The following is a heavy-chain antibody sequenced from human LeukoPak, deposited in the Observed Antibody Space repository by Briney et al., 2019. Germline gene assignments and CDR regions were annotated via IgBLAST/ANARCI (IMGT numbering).Heavy chain of an antibody. V-gene: IGHV4-59*01. J-gene: IGHJ4*02. CDR1: GGSISSYY. CDR2: IYYSGST. Sequence: SETLSLTCTVSGGSISSYYWSWIRQPPGKGLEWIGYIYYSGSTNYNPSLKGRVTISVDTSKNQFSLKLSSVTAADTAVYYCAGGLYDSSGYYPTSSPFDYWGQGTLVTVSS. D-gene: IGHD3-22*01. CDR3: AGGLYDSSGYYPTSSPFDY.